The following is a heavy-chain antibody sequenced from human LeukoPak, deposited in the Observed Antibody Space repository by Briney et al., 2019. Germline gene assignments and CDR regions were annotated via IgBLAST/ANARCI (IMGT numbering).Heavy chain of an antibody. V-gene: IGHV3-30*03. Sequence: GGSLRLSCAASGFTVSSNYMSWVRQAPGKGLEWVAVILYDGTMKYYGDSVKGRFTISRDNSDNMLYLQMNSLRPEDTAVYFCARDIRGPTGFDSSGRDTLDYWGQGTLVTVSS. CDR2: ILYDGTMK. CDR3: ARDIRGPTGFDSSGRDTLDY. J-gene: IGHJ4*02. CDR1: GFTVSSNY. D-gene: IGHD3-22*01.